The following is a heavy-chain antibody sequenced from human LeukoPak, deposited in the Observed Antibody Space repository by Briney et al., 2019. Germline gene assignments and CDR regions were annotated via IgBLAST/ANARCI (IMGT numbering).Heavy chain of an antibody. CDR1: GGSISSYY. V-gene: IGHV4-59*08. CDR2: IYYSGSI. Sequence: SETLSLTCTVSGGSISSYYWSWIRQPPGKGLEWIGNIYYSGSINYNPSLKSRVTISVDTSKNQFSLKLRSVTAADTAVYYCARQKDSSSWSYFDYWGQGTLVTVSS. D-gene: IGHD2-2*01. CDR3: ARQKDSSSWSYFDY. J-gene: IGHJ4*02.